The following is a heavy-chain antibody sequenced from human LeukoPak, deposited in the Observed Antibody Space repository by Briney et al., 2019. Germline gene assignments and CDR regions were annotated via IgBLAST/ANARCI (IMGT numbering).Heavy chain of an antibody. CDR3: ARGIAAAGTHWFDP. CDR1: GGSISSHY. D-gene: IGHD6-13*01. CDR2: IYYSGST. V-gene: IGHV4-59*11. J-gene: IGHJ5*02. Sequence: SETLSLTCTVSGGSISSHYWSWIRQPPGKGLEWIGYIYYSGSTNYNPSLKSRVTISVDTSKNQFSLKLSSVTAADTAVYYCARGIAAAGTHWFDPWSQGTLVTVSS.